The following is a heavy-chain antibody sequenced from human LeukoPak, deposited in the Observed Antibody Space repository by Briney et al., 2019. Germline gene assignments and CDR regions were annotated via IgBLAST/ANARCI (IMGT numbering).Heavy chain of an antibody. CDR3: ARQNSVAGTLDY. Sequence: SETLSLTCAVYGGSFSGYYWSWMRQPPGRGLEWIAEINHGGITNYNPSLKSRVTISVDTSKNQFSLKLSSVTAADTAVYYCARQNSVAGTLDYWGQGTLVTVSS. CDR2: INHGGIT. J-gene: IGHJ4*02. V-gene: IGHV4-34*01. D-gene: IGHD6-19*01. CDR1: GGSFSGYY.